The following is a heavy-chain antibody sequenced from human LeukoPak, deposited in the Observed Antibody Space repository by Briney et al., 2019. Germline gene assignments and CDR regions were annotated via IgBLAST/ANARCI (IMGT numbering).Heavy chain of an antibody. D-gene: IGHD3-10*01. J-gene: IGHJ5*02. CDR3: ARSITMVRGVTWFDP. CDR1: GGSISSYY. Sequence: SETLSLTCTVSGGSISSYYWSWIRQPPGKGLEWIGEINHSGSTNYNPSLKSRVTISVDTSKNQFSLKLSSVTAADTAVYYCARSITMVRGVTWFDPWGQGTLVTVSS. CDR2: INHSGST. V-gene: IGHV4-34*01.